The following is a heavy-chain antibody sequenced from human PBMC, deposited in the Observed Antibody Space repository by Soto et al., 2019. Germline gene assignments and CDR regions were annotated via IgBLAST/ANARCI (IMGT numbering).Heavy chain of an antibody. CDR3: ASNGTQTGSSYGMDL. J-gene: IGHJ6*02. CDR1: GGTFSDFT. D-gene: IGHD1-1*01. CDR2: IIPIFDTA. V-gene: IGHV1-69*01. Sequence: QVQLVQSGAEVRKPGSSVKVSCKASGGTFSDFTINWVRQAPGQRLEWMGGIIPIFDTANYAEKFQGRFTITADESTSTSFMEVSRLRSEDTAVYYCASNGTQTGSSYGMDLWGQGTMVTVSS.